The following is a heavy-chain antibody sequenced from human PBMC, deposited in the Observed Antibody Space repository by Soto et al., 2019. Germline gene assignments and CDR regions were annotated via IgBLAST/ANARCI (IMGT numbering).Heavy chain of an antibody. D-gene: IGHD2-2*01. CDR1: GYSFTSYW. CDR3: ASPYCSSTSCSSYYSYGMDV. CDR2: IYPGDSDT. Sequence: GESLKISCKGSGYSFTSYWIGWVRQMPGKGLEWMGIIYPGDSDTRYSPSFQGQVTISADKSISTAYLQWRSLKASDTAMYYFASPYCSSTSCSSYYSYGMDVWGQGTTVTVSS. V-gene: IGHV5-51*01. J-gene: IGHJ6*02.